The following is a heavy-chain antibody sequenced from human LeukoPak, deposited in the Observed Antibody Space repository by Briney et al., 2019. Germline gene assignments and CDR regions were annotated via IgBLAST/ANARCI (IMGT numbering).Heavy chain of an antibody. D-gene: IGHD6-19*01. CDR2: ISGSGGST. V-gene: IGHV3-23*01. Sequence: GGSLRLSCAASGFTISTYWMTWVRQAPGKGLEWVSAISGSGGSTYYADSVKGRFTISRDNSKNTLYLQMNSLRAEDTAVYYCAKAVTGRAVAGTRDYYFDYWGQGTLVTVSS. J-gene: IGHJ4*02. CDR3: AKAVTGRAVAGTRDYYFDY. CDR1: GFTISTYW.